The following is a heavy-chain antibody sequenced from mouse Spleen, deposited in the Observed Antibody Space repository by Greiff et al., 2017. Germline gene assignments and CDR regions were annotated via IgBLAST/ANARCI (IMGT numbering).Heavy chain of an antibody. CDR2: IDPSDSYT. CDR3: ARRSDYYAMDY. V-gene: IGHV1-50*01. J-gene: IGHJ4*01. CDR1: GYTFTSYW. Sequence: QVQLQQSGAELVKPGASVKLSCKASGYTFTSYWMQWVKQRPGQGLEWIGEIDPSDSYTNYNQKFKGKATLTVDTSSSTAYMQLSSLTSEDSAVYYCARRSDYYAMDYWGQGTSVTVSS.